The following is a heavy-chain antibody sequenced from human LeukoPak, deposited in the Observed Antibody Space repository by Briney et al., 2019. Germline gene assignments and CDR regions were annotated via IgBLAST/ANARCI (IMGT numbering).Heavy chain of an antibody. CDR3: ASGGSSSWSYYYYGMDV. D-gene: IGHD6-13*01. CDR2: IIPIFGTA. V-gene: IGHV1-69*13. Sequence: SVNVSCKASGGTFSSYAISWVRQAPGQGLEWMGGIIPIFGTANYAQKFQGRVTITADESTSTAYMELSSLRSEDTAVYYCASGGSSSWSYYYYGMDVWGQGTTVTVSS. J-gene: IGHJ6*02. CDR1: GGTFSSYA.